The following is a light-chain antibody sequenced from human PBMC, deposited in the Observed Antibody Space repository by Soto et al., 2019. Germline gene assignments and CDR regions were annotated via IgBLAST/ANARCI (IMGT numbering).Light chain of an antibody. Sequence: QSALTQPASVSGSPGQSITISCTGTSSDVGGYNYVSWYQQHPGKAPKLMIYEVSNRPSEVSNRFSGSKSGNTASLTISGLQAEDEADYYCSSYTSSSTVFGTETKLTVL. V-gene: IGLV2-14*01. J-gene: IGLJ1*01. CDR2: EVS. CDR3: SSYTSSSTV. CDR1: SSDVGGYNY.